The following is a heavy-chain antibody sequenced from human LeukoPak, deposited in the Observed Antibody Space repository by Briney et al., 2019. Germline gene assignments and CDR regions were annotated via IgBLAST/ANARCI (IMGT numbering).Heavy chain of an antibody. CDR2: INHSGST. V-gene: IGHV4-34*01. D-gene: IGHD3-3*01. CDR3: ARGPTLFTIFGVVSHYYYYVDV. Sequence: PSETLSLTCAVYGGSFSGYYWSWIRQPLGKGLEWIGEINHSGSTNYNPSLKSRVTISVDTSKNQFSLKLSSVTAADTAVYYCARGPTLFTIFGVVSHYYYYVDVWGKGTTVTVSS. CDR1: GGSFSGYY. J-gene: IGHJ6*03.